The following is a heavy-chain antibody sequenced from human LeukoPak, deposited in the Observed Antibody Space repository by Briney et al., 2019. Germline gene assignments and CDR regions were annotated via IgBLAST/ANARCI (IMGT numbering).Heavy chain of an antibody. CDR2: MKPNSGET. V-gene: IGHV1-8*01. CDR1: GYTFTNYD. D-gene: IGHD4-23*01. CDR3: ARDYGGDSGWFDP. J-gene: IGHJ5*02. Sequence: ASVKVSCKASGYTFTNYDLNWVRQATRQGLEWLGWMKPNSGETGYAQKFQGRVTLTRDTSISTAYMELSGLKSEDTAVYYCARDYGGDSGWFDPWGQGTLVTVSS.